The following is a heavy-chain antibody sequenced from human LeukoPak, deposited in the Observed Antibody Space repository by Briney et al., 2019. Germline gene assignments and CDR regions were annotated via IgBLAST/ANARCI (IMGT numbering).Heavy chain of an antibody. CDR2: MNPNSGNT. D-gene: IGHD2-2*02. J-gene: IGHJ4*02. V-gene: IGHV1-8*03. CDR3: ARGRRYCSSTSCYTTRIDY. CDR1: GYTFTSYD. Sequence: ASVKVSCKASGYTFTSYDINWVRQATGQGLEWMGWMNPNSGNTGYAQKFQGRVTITRNTSISTAYMELSSLRSEDTAVYYCARGRRYCSSTSCYTTRIDYWGQGTLATVSS.